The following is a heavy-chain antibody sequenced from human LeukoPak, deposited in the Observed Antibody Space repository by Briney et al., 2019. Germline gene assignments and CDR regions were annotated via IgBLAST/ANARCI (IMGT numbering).Heavy chain of an antibody. V-gene: IGHV4-4*09. Sequence: SETLSLTCTVSGGSISSYYWSWIRQPPGKGLEWIGYIYTSGSTNYNPSLKSRVTISVDTSKNQFSLKLSSVTAADTAVYYCARVADFWSGYYFDYWGQGTLVTVSS. D-gene: IGHD3-3*01. CDR3: ARVADFWSGYYFDY. CDR1: GGSISSYY. CDR2: IYTSGST. J-gene: IGHJ4*02.